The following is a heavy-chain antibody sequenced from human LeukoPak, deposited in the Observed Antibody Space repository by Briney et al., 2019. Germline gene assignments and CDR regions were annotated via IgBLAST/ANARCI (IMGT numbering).Heavy chain of an antibody. CDR3: AGYYDSSGYYRNQAFDI. V-gene: IGHV3-74*01. CDR1: GFTFSGYW. Sequence: PGGSLRLSCAASGFTFSGYWMHWDRQAPGKGLVWVSRINSDGSSTSYADSVKGRFTISRDSAKNTVYLQMNSLRAEDTAVYYCAGYYDSSGYYRNQAFDIWGQGTMVTVSS. CDR2: INSDGSST. D-gene: IGHD3-22*01. J-gene: IGHJ3*02.